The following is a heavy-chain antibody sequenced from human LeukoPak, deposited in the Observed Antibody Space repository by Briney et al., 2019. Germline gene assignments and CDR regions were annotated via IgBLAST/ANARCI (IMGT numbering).Heavy chain of an antibody. CDR2: IILNLEIT. CDR1: GVTFSSYA. Sequence: ASVKVSCKASGVTFSSYAISWVRHAPGQGLEWMGRIILNLEITNYAQKFQGRVTITADKSTSTAYMELSSLRSEDTAVYYCASLGSQGYCSSTSCPSQVDYWGQGTLVTVSS. CDR3: ASLGSQGYCSSTSCPSQVDY. D-gene: IGHD2-2*01. V-gene: IGHV1-69*04. J-gene: IGHJ4*02.